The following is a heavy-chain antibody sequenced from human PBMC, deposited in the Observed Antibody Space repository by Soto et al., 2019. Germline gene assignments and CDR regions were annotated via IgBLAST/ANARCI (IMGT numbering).Heavy chain of an antibody. D-gene: IGHD2-21*02. Sequence: GGSLRLSCAASGFTFSSYSMSWVRQAPGKGLEWVSVIYSGGSTYYADSVKGRFTISRDNSKNTLYLQMNSLRAEDTAVYYCARAGYCGGDCYRRGNYFDYWGQGTLVTVSS. CDR2: IYSGGST. CDR1: GFTFSSYS. J-gene: IGHJ4*02. CDR3: ARAGYCGGDCYRRGNYFDY. V-gene: IGHV3-53*01.